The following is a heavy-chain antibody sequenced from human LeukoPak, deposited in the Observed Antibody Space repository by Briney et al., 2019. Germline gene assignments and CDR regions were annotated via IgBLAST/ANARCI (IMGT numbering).Heavy chain of an antibody. Sequence: PSETLSLTCAVYGGSFSGYYWSWIRQPPGKGLEWIGEINHSGSTNYNPSLKSRVTISVDTSKNQFSLKLSSVTAADTAAYYCARGVSLWFGDAFDYWGQGTLVTVSS. J-gene: IGHJ4*02. CDR3: ARGVSLWFGDAFDY. D-gene: IGHD3-10*01. CDR1: GGSFSGYY. V-gene: IGHV4-34*01. CDR2: INHSGST.